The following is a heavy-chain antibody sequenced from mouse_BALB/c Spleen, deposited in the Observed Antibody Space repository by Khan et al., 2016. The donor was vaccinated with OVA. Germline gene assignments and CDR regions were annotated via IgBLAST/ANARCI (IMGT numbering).Heavy chain of an antibody. Sequence: VQLQQSGAELMKPGASVKISCKATGYTFSNYWIEWVKQRPGHGLEWIGEILPGNGSINYNEKFKDKATFTADTSSNIAYMQLSSMTSEDSAVYYCARYGNYCYFDVWGAGTTVTVSS. J-gene: IGHJ1*01. CDR3: ARYGNYCYFDV. CDR2: ILPGNGSI. V-gene: IGHV1-9*01. CDR1: GYTFSNYW. D-gene: IGHD2-1*01.